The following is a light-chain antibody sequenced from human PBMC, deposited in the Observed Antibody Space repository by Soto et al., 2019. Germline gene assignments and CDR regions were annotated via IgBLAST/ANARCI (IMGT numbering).Light chain of an antibody. V-gene: IGKV3-20*01. Sequence: EIVLTQSPGTLSLSPGERATLSCRASQSVSSSYLAWYQQKPGQAPRLLLYGASSRATGIPDRFSGSGSGTDVTLTISRLEPEDFAVYYCQQYGSSTGLTFGGGTKVEIK. CDR2: GAS. CDR3: QQYGSSTGLT. J-gene: IGKJ4*01. CDR1: QSVSSSY.